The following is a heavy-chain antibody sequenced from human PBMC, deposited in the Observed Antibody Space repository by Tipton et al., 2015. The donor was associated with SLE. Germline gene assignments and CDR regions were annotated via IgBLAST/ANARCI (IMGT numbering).Heavy chain of an antibody. V-gene: IGHV3-7*01. D-gene: IGHD3-10*01. CDR1: GFTFTTYW. Sequence: SLRLSCVASGFTFTTYWMTWVRQAPGKGLEWVANIKQDGSERYYADSVEGRFAISRDNAKNSLYLQMNSLRAEDTAVYYCARPSTTVVPDYWGRGTLVTVSS. CDR3: ARPSTTVVPDY. CDR2: IKQDGSER. J-gene: IGHJ4*02.